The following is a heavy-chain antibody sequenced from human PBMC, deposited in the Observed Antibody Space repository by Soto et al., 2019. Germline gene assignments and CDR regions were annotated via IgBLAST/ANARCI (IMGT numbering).Heavy chain of an antibody. CDR3: ARAARRIGYCSSTSCPNLWWFDP. J-gene: IGHJ5*02. D-gene: IGHD2-2*01. Sequence: QVQLVQSGAEVKKPGASVKVSCKASGYTFTGYYMHWVRQAPGQGLEWMGWINPNSGGTNYAQKFQGRVTMTRDTSISTAYMELSRMRSDDTAEYYCARAARRIGYCSSTSCPNLWWFDPWGQGTLVTVSS. CDR1: GYTFTGYY. CDR2: INPNSGGT. V-gene: IGHV1-2*02.